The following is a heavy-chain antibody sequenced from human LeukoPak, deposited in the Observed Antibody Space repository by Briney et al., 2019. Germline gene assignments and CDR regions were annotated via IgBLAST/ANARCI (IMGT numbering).Heavy chain of an antibody. Sequence: GGSLRLSCAASGFTFSSYSMSWVRQAPGKGLEWVSVIYSGGSTYYADSVKGRFTISRDNSKNTLYLQMNSLRAEDTAVYYCATFNAGGSSIDYWGQGTLVTVSS. CDR3: ATFNAGGSSIDY. D-gene: IGHD6-13*01. CDR2: IYSGGST. V-gene: IGHV3-53*01. CDR1: GFTFSSYS. J-gene: IGHJ4*02.